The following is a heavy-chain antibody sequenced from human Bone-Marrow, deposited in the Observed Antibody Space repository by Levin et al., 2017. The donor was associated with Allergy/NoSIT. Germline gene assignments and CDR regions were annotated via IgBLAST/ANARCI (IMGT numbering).Heavy chain of an antibody. J-gene: IGHJ3*01. D-gene: IGHD2-8*01. CDR1: GFTFSRYA. CDR3: ARDNGHDDAFDF. Sequence: GESLKISCAASGFTFSRYAVHWVRQAPGKGLEWVAVMSYVGSDKYYTDSVKGRFTISRDNSRNTLSLQMNSLRVEDTAVYYCARDNGHDDAFDFWGQGTLVTVSS. CDR2: MSYVGSDK. V-gene: IGHV3-30*04.